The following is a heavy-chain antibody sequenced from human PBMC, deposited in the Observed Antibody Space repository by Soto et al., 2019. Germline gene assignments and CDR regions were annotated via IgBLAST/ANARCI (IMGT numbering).Heavy chain of an antibody. CDR2: IWYDGSNT. CDR3: AKDVGGDSGF. J-gene: IGHJ4*02. D-gene: IGHD5-12*01. V-gene: IGHV3-33*06. CDR1: GFTFSRYG. Sequence: QVQLVESGGGVVQPGRSLRLSCAASGFTFSRYGMHWVRQAPGKGLECVAIIWYDGSNTYYADSVRGRFTISRDNSKNTLYLQMNSLRADDTAVYYCAKDVGGDSGFWGQGTLVTVSS.